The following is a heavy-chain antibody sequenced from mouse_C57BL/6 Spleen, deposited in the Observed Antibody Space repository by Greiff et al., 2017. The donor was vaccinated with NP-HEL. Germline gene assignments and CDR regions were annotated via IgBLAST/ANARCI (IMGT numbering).Heavy chain of an antibody. V-gene: IGHV14-2*01. CDR2: IDPEDGEN. Sequence: EVQLQQSGAELVKPGASVKLSCTASGFNIKDYYMHWVKQRPEQGLEWIGRIDPEDGENKYAPKFQGKATITADKSSNTAYLQLSSLTSEDAAVYYCSRAYSNYWYLDVWGTGTAVTVSS. CDR3: SRAYSNYWYLDV. D-gene: IGHD2-5*01. J-gene: IGHJ1*03. CDR1: GFNIKDYY.